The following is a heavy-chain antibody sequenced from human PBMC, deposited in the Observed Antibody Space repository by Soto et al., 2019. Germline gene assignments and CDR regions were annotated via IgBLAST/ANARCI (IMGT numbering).Heavy chain of an antibody. D-gene: IGHD6-13*01. CDR1: GGSIGSYY. Sequence: LSLTCTVSGGSIGSYYWSWIRQPPGKGLEWIGYIYYSGSTNYNPSLRSRVTISVDTSKNQFSLKLSSVTAADTAVYYCARTTKAAAGKYNWFDPWGQGTLVTVSS. V-gene: IGHV4-59*01. J-gene: IGHJ5*02. CDR3: ARTTKAAAGKYNWFDP. CDR2: IYYSGST.